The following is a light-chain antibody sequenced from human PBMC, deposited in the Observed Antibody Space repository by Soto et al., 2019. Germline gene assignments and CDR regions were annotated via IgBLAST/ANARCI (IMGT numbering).Light chain of an antibody. CDR1: SSDVGGYNY. V-gene: IGLV2-14*01. CDR2: DVS. J-gene: IGLJ1*01. CDR3: SSYTSSSTDYV. Sequence: QSALTQPASVSGSPGQWITISCTGTSSDVGGYNYVSWYQQHPGKAPKLMIYDVSNRPSGVSNRFSGSKSGNTASLTISGLQAEDEADYYCSSYTSSSTDYVFGTGTKLTVL.